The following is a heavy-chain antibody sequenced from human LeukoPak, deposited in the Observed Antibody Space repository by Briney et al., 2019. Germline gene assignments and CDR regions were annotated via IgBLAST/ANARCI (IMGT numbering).Heavy chain of an antibody. D-gene: IGHD3-10*02. CDR1: GYTFTSYY. J-gene: IGHJ6*03. CDR2: INPSGGST. Sequence: ASVKVSCKASGYTFTSYYMHWVRQAPGQGLEWMGIINPSGGSTSYAQKFQGRVTMTRDTSTSTVYMELSSLRSEDTAVYYCARDGCSGSYCVHYYYYYYMDVWGKGTTVTISS. CDR3: ARDGCSGSYCVHYYYYYYMDV. V-gene: IGHV1-46*01.